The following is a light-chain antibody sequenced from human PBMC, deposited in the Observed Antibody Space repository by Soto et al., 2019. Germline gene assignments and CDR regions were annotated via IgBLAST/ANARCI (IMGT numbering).Light chain of an antibody. Sequence: EIQMTQSPSTLSASVGDRVAITCRASQSINNLLAWYQQKPGKAPKLLIYKASSLESGVPSRFSGNGSGTEFTLTISSLQPDDFATYYCQQYSSYSPFGGGTKVEIK. V-gene: IGKV1-5*03. J-gene: IGKJ4*02. CDR1: QSINNL. CDR2: KAS. CDR3: QQYSSYSP.